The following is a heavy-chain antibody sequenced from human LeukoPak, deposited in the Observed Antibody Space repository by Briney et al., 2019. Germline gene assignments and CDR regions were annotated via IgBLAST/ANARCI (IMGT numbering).Heavy chain of an antibody. J-gene: IGHJ4*02. D-gene: IGHD5-18*01. CDR3: AREQVYSYGHRDY. CDR1: GGSISSGSYY. CDR2: IYTSGST. Sequence: PSETLSLTCAVSGGSISSGSYYWSCIRPPAGKGLEWIGRIYTSGSTNYNPYLKSRVTISVDTSKNQFSLKLSTVPAADTAVYYCAREQVYSYGHRDYWGQGTLVTVSS. V-gene: IGHV4-61*02.